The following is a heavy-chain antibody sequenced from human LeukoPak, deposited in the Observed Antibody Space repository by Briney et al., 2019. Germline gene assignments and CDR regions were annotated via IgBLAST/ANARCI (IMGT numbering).Heavy chain of an antibody. Sequence: GGSLRLSCAASGFTFSSYSMNWVHQAPGKGLEWVSYISSSSSTIYYADSVKGRFTISRDNVKNSLYLQMNSLRAEDTAVYYCAREVYYYDSSGYPAPIDYWGQGTLVTVSS. CDR1: GFTFSSYS. D-gene: IGHD3-22*01. J-gene: IGHJ4*02. V-gene: IGHV3-48*01. CDR2: ISSSSSTI. CDR3: AREVYYYDSSGYPAPIDY.